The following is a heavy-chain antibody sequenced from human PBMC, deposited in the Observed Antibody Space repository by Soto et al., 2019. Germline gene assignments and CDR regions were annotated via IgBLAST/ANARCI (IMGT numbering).Heavy chain of an antibody. CDR2: IIPIFGTA. Sequence: AVKVSCKASGGTFSSYAISWVRQAPGQGLDWMGGIIPIFGTANYAQKFQGRVTITADESTSTAYMELSSLRSEDTAVYYCARDIRLEWLLYYYYGMDVWGQWTTVTVSS. D-gene: IGHD3-3*01. J-gene: IGHJ6*02. CDR1: GGTFSSYA. V-gene: IGHV1-69*13. CDR3: ARDIRLEWLLYYYYGMDV.